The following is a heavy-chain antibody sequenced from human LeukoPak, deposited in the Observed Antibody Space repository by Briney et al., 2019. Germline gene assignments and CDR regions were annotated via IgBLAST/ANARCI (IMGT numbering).Heavy chain of an antibody. V-gene: IGHV1-69*13. CDR2: IIPIFGTA. D-gene: IGHD3-22*01. CDR1: GGTFSSYA. CDR3: ARLKLQYYYDSSGRGGYFDY. J-gene: IGHJ4*02. Sequence: SVKVSCKASGGTFSSYAISWVRQAPGQGLEWMGGIIPIFGTANYAQKFQGRVTITADESTSTAYMELSSLRSEDTAVYYCARLKLQYYYDSSGRGGYFDYWGQGTLVTVSS.